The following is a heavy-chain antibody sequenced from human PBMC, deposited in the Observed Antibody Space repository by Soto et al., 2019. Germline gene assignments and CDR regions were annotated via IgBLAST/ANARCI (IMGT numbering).Heavy chain of an antibody. CDR3: AKDGLSIFGVVIHDAFDI. J-gene: IGHJ3*02. CDR2: ISYDGSNK. D-gene: IGHD3-3*01. V-gene: IGHV3-30*18. CDR1: GFTFSSYG. Sequence: SLRLSCAASGFTFSSYGMHWVRQAPGKGLEWVAVISYDGSNKYYADSVKGRFTISRDNCKNTLYLQMNSLRAEDTAVYYCAKDGLSIFGVVIHDAFDIWGQGTMVTVSS.